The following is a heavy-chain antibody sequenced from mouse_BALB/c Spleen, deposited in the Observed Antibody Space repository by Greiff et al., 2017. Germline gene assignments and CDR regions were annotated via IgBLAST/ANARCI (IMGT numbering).Heavy chain of an antibody. CDR1: GFTFTDYY. D-gene: IGHD2-3*01. J-gene: IGHJ3*01. CDR2: IRNKANGYTT. CDR3: ARDGYFAY. Sequence: EVMLVESGGGLVQPGGSLRLSCATSGFTFTDYYMSWVRQPPGKALEWLGFIRNKANGYTTEYSASVKCRFTISRDNSQRILYLQMNTLRAEDSASYYCARDGYFAYWGQGTLVTVSA. V-gene: IGHV7-3*02.